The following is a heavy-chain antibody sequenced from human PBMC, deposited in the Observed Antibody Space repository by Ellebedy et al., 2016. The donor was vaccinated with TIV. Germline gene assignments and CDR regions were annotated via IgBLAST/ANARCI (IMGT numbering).Heavy chain of an antibody. CDR2: INTDGSST. D-gene: IGHD3-9*01. CDR1: GFTVSGYW. J-gene: IGHJ4*02. Sequence: PGGSLRLSCAASGFTVSGYWMHWVRQVPGKGLVWLSRINTDGSSTSYADLVEGRFTISRDNAKNTVYLQMDRLRAEDTAVYYCARESFRYFYWDYWGQGTPVTVSS. CDR3: ARESFRYFYWDY. V-gene: IGHV3-74*01.